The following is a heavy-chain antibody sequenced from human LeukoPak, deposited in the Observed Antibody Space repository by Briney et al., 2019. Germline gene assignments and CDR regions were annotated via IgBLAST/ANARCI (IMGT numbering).Heavy chain of an antibody. Sequence: TGGSLRLSRAASGFSFSDYYMSWIRQAPGKGLEWVSYISSSGSTIYYADSVKGRFTISRDNAKNSLYLQMNSLRAEDTAVYYCVGGPVSYPYYYYMDVWGKGTTVTVSS. CDR3: VGGPVSYPYYYYMDV. D-gene: IGHD1-26*01. V-gene: IGHV3-11*01. J-gene: IGHJ6*03. CDR2: ISSSGSTI. CDR1: GFSFSDYY.